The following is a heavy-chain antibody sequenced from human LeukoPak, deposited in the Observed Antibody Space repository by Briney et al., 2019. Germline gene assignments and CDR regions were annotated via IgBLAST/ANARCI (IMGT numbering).Heavy chain of an antibody. CDR3: ARDRSTTRSPGTFDI. J-gene: IGHJ3*02. V-gene: IGHV3-21*01. CDR2: ISSSSSYI. CDR1: GLTVSSY. Sequence: PGGSLRLSCAASGLTVSSYMNWVRQAPGKGLEWVSSISSSSSYIYYADSVKGRFTISRDNAKNSLYLQMNSLRAEDTAVYYCARDRSTTRSPGTFDIWGQGTMVTVSS. D-gene: IGHD1-1*01.